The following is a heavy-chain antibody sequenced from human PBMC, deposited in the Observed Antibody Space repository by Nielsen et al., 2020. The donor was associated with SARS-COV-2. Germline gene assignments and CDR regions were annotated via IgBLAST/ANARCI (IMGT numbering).Heavy chain of an antibody. V-gene: IGHV3-9*01. Sequence: SLKISCAASRFTFDDYAMHWVRQAPGKGLEWVSGISWNSGSIGYADSVKGRFTISRDNAKNSLYLQMNSLRAEDTALYYCAKDDGYCTNGVCYTPTYGMDVWGQGTTVTVSS. CDR2: ISWNSGSI. D-gene: IGHD2-8*01. CDR1: RFTFDDYA. CDR3: AKDDGYCTNGVCYTPTYGMDV. J-gene: IGHJ6*02.